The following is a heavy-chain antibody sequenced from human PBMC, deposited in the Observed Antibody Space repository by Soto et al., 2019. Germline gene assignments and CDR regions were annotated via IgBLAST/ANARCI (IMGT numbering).Heavy chain of an antibody. J-gene: IGHJ4*02. D-gene: IGHD6-19*01. V-gene: IGHV3-23*01. CDR1: GFTFSSYA. Sequence: PGGSLRLSCAASGFTFSSYAMSWVRQAPGKGLEWASAISGSGGSTYYADSVKGRFTISRDNSKNTLYLQMNSLRAEDTAVYYCAKALNSYSSGWYVYWGQGTLVTVSS. CDR2: ISGSGGST. CDR3: AKALNSYSSGWYVY.